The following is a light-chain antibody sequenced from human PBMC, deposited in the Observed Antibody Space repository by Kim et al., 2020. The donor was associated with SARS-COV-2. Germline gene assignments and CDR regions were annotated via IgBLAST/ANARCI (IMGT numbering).Light chain of an antibody. V-gene: IGLV3-1*01. J-gene: IGLJ2*01. Sequence: VSPGQTASITCSGDKLGDKYACWYQQKPGQSPILVIYQDSKRPSGIPERFSGSNSGNTATLTISGTQAMDEADYYCQAWDSSTVVFGGGTQLTVL. CDR3: QAWDSSTVV. CDR2: QDS. CDR1: KLGDKY.